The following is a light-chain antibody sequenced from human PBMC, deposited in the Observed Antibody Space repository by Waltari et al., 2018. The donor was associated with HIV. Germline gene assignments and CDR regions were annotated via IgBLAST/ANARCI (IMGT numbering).Light chain of an antibody. V-gene: IGKV1-39*01. CDR2: AAS. J-gene: IGKJ2*03. CDR3: QQSYTTPLYS. CDR1: QSISSY. Sequence: DIQMTQSQSSLSASVRDRVTITCRASQSISSYLNWYQHKPGKAHKLLISAASSLQSGGPSRFSGSGSGTDFTLTISSLQPEDFASYYCQQSYTTPLYSFGQGTKLEIK.